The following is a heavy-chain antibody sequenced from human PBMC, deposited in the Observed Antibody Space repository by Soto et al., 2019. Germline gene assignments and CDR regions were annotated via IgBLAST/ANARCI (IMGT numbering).Heavy chain of an antibody. CDR1: GYTFTGYY. V-gene: IGHV1-2*04. D-gene: IGHD2-15*01. J-gene: IGHJ6*02. CDR3: ARDKGTNCSGGSCYPDGMDV. CDR2: INPNSGGT. Sequence: GASVKVSCKASGYTFTGYYMHWVRQAPGQGLEWMGWINPNSGGTNYAQKFQGWVTMTRDTSISTAYMELSRLRSDDTAVYYCARDKGTNCSGGSCYPDGMDVWGQGTTVTVSS.